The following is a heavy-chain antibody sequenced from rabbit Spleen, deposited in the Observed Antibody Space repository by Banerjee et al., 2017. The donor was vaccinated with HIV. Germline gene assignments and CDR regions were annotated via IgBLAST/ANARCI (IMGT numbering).Heavy chain of an antibody. CDR3: ARGYTDYATSRLDL. J-gene: IGHJ3*01. CDR1: GFSFSSTYW. Sequence: QSLEESGGDLVKPGASLTLTCTASGFSFSSTYWIFWVRQAPGKGPEWIGCINSGSSGTTFSASWAKGRFTISRSSSTTVTLQMTSLTAADTATYFCARGYTDYATSRLDLWGPGTLVTVS. D-gene: IGHD6-1*01. V-gene: IGHV1S40*01. CDR2: INSGSSGTT.